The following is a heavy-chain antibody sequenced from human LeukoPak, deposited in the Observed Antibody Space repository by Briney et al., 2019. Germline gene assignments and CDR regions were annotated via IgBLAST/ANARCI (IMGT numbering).Heavy chain of an antibody. Sequence: GGSLRLSCAASGFTFSTYAITWVRQGPGKGLEWVSSISVRSNYIYYADSVRGRFSISRDDARDSLYLQMNSLRAEDTAVYYCVRLRRNSDTSGFYYYYDYWGQGTLVTVSS. D-gene: IGHD3-22*01. J-gene: IGHJ4*02. CDR1: GFTFSTYA. CDR2: ISVRSNYI. V-gene: IGHV3-21*01. CDR3: VRLRRNSDTSGFYYYYDY.